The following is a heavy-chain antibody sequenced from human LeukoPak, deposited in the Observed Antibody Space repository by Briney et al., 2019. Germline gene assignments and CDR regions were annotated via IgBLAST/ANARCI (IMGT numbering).Heavy chain of an antibody. CDR1: GFTFSSHA. Sequence: GSLRLSCAASGFTFSSHAMSWVRQAPGKGLEWVSIIIGSGGTTYYADSVKGRFTISRDNTKNTLYLQMNSLRAEDTAVYYCAKRGFYYDSSGYFYFDYWGQGTLVTVSS. CDR2: IIGSGGTT. V-gene: IGHV3-23*01. CDR3: AKRGFYYDSSGYFYFDY. J-gene: IGHJ4*02. D-gene: IGHD3-22*01.